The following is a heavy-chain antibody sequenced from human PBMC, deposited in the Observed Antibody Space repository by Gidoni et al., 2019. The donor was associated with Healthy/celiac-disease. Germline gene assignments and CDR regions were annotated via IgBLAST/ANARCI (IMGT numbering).Heavy chain of an antibody. J-gene: IGHJ4*02. D-gene: IGHD6-19*01. CDR2: MNPNSSNT. CDR3: AILIAVARTADDY. Sequence: QVQLVQSGAEVKKPGASVKVSCKASGYTFTSYDINWVRQATGQGLEWMGWMNPNSSNTGYAQKFQGRVTMTRNTSISTAYMELSSLRSEDTAVYYCAILIAVARTADDYWGQGTLVTVSS. CDR1: GYTFTSYD. V-gene: IGHV1-8*01.